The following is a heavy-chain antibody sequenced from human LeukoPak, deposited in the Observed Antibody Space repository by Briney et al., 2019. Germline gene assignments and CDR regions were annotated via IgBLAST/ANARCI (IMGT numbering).Heavy chain of an antibody. CDR1: GYTFTSYG. V-gene: IGHV1-18*01. Sequence: ASVKVSCEASGYTFTSYGISWVRQAPGQGLEWMGWISAYNGNTNYAQKLQGRVTMTTDTSTSTAYMELRSLRSDDTAVYYCARAWGSSWYYYYYYGMDVWGQGTTVTVSS. CDR3: ARAWGSSWYYYYYYGMDV. D-gene: IGHD6-6*01. J-gene: IGHJ6*02. CDR2: ISAYNGNT.